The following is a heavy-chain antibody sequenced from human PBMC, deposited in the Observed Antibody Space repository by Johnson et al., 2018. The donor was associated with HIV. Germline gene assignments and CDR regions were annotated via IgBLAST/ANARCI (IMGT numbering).Heavy chain of an antibody. Sequence: VQLVESGGGVVRPGGSLRLSCAASGFTFDDYGMTWVRQAPGKGLEWVSRINWNGAITAYADSVKGRFTISRDNAKNSLYLQMNSLRAEDTALYYCAVDMCSCGSCYAFDIWGQGTMVTVSS. CDR1: GFTFDDYG. CDR3: AVDMCSCGSCYAFDI. J-gene: IGHJ3*02. CDR2: INWNGAIT. V-gene: IGHV3-20*04. D-gene: IGHD2-15*01.